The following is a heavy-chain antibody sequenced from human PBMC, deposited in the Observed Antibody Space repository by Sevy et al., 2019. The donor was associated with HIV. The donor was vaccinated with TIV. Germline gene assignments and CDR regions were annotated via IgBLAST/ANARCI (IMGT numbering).Heavy chain of an antibody. J-gene: IGHJ3*01. CDR2: FRSKGYGGTT. Sequence: SLRLSCTASGFTFGDYAMSWFRQAPGKGLEWVGLFRSKGYGGTTEYAASVKGRFIMSRDDSKSIAYLQMNSLKTEDTAVYYCTRGPRGGWAFDLWGQGTMVTVSS. D-gene: IGHD3-16*01. V-gene: IGHV3-49*03. CDR1: GFTFGDYA. CDR3: TRGPRGGWAFDL.